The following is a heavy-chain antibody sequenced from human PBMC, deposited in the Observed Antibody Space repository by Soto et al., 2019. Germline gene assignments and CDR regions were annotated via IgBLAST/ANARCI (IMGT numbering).Heavy chain of an antibody. J-gene: IGHJ4*02. Sequence: PGGSLRLSCVASGFTFRNYNMNWVRQAPGKGLEWVSHISIGGTTIDYADSVKGRFTISRDNAKNSLYLQMNSLRDEDTAVYYCARGGGFFDYWGQGTLVTVSS. V-gene: IGHV3-48*02. CDR2: ISIGGTTI. CDR3: ARGGGFFDY. CDR1: GFTFRNYN. D-gene: IGHD3-10*01.